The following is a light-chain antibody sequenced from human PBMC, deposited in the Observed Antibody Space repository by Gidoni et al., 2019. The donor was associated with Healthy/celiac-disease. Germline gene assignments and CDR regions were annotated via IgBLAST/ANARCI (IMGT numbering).Light chain of an antibody. CDR3: CSYAGSSTYV. J-gene: IGLJ1*01. V-gene: IGLV2-23*02. CDR1: SSDVGSYNL. Sequence: QSALTQPASVSGSPGQSITISCTGTSSDVGSYNLVSWYRQNPGKAPKLMIYDVTKRPSGVSNRFSGSKSGNTASLTISGLQAEDEADYYCCSYAGSSTYVFGTGTKVTVL. CDR2: DVT.